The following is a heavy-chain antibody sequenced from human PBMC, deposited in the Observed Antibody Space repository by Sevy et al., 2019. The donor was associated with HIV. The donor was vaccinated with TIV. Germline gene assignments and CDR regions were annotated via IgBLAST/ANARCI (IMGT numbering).Heavy chain of an antibody. V-gene: IGHV3-7*01. CDR1: GFSLNNYW. Sequence: GGSLRLSCVASGFSLNNYWMNWVRQAPGKGLEWVANINQDGSVKYYVDSVRGRFTISRDNARNTLYLEMNNLRVDDTAVYYCATGRDYGSGSYDYWGQGTLVTVSS. D-gene: IGHD3-10*01. CDR2: INQDGSVK. CDR3: ATGRDYGSGSYDY. J-gene: IGHJ4*02.